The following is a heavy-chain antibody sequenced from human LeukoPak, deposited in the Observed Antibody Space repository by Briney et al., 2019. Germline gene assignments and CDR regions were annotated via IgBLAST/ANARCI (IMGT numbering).Heavy chain of an antibody. Sequence: GESLKISCKGSGYSFTSYWIGWVRQMPGKGREWMGIIYPGDSDTRYSPSFQGQVTISADKSISTAYVQWSSLKASDSAIYYCATSESQTRFDYWGQGTLVTVSS. D-gene: IGHD1/OR15-1a*01. CDR1: GYSFTSYW. CDR2: IYPGDSDT. V-gene: IGHV5-51*01. J-gene: IGHJ4*02. CDR3: ATSESQTRFDY.